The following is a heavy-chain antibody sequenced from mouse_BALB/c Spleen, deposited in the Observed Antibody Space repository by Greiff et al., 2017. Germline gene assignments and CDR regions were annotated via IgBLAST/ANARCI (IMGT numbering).Heavy chain of an antibody. CDR3: APLMITNAMDY. CDR2: IDPSDSYT. D-gene: IGHD2-4*01. J-gene: IGHJ4*01. CDR1: GYTFTSYW. V-gene: IGHV1-69*02. Sequence: VQLQQPGAELVKPGASVKLSCKASGYTFTSYWMHWVKQRPGQGLEWIGEIDPSDSYTNYNQKFKGKATLTVDKSSSTAYMQLSSLTSEDSAVYYCAPLMITNAMDYWGQGTSVTVSS.